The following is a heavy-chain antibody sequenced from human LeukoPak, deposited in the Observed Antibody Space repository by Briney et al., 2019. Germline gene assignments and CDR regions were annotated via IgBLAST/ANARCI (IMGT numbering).Heavy chain of an antibody. CDR2: MNPNSGNT. V-gene: IGHV1-8*01. Sequence: ASVKVSCKTSGYTFSNYGISWVRQATGQGLEWMGWMNPNSGNTGYAQKFQGRVTMTRNTSISTAYMELSSLRSEDTAVYHCARGNLIVRGDYWGQGTLVTVSS. J-gene: IGHJ4*02. CDR1: GYTFSNYG. CDR3: ARGNLIVRGDY. D-gene: IGHD2/OR15-2a*01.